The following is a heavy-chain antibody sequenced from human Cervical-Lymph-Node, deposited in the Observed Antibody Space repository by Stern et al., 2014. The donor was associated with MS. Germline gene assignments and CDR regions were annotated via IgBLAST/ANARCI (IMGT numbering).Heavy chain of an antibody. CDR1: GGSISSYY. D-gene: IGHD6-13*01. V-gene: IGHV4-59*01. J-gene: IGHJ6*02. CDR3: AKRGASGSSWSPTVMDV. Sequence: QLQLQESGPGLVKPSETLSLTCTVSGGSISSYYWSWIRQPPGKGLEWIGYIYYSGSTNYNPSPKGRGPKSVDTSKNQFSLKPSPVTAADTAVYYCAKRGASGSSWSPTVMDVWGQGTTVTVSS. CDR2: IYYSGST.